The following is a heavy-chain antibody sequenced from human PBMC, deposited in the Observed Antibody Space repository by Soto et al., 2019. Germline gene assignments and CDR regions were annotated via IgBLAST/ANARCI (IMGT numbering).Heavy chain of an antibody. CDR1: GGSFSGYY. CDR2: INHSGST. Sequence: QVQLQQWGAGLLKPSETLSLTCAVYGGSFSGYYWNWIRQPPGKGLEWIGEINHSGSTNYNPSLKSRVTLSVDTSKNQFSLKLSSVTAADTAVSYCARVWGRIFDYWGQGTLVTVSS. V-gene: IGHV4-34*01. CDR3: ARVWGRIFDY. J-gene: IGHJ4*02. D-gene: IGHD7-27*01.